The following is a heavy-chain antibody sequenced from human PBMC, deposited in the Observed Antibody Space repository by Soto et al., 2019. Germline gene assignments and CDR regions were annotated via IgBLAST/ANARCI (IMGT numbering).Heavy chain of an antibody. J-gene: IGHJ3*02. V-gene: IGHV3-15*07. CDR2: IKSKTDGGTT. CDR1: GFTFSNAW. CDR3: AKDLIAGNGVWEAFEM. D-gene: IGHD2-8*01. Sequence: GGSLRLSCAASGFTFSNAWINWVRQAPGKGLEWVGRIKSKTDGGTTDYAEPVKGRFAISRDNSKNTLYLQMNSLRDEDTAVYYCAKDLIAGNGVWEAFEMWGRGTKVTVSS.